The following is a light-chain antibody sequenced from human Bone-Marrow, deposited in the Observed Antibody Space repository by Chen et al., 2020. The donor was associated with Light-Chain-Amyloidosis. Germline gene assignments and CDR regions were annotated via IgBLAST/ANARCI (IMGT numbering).Light chain of an antibody. CDR1: DLPTKY. CDR2: RDT. J-gene: IGLJ2*01. CDR3: QSADSSGTYEVI. Sequence: SYELTQPPSGSVSPGQTARITCSGDDLPTKYAYWYQQKPGQAPVLVIHRDTARPSGISERFSGSISGTTATLTISGVQAEDEADYHCQSADSSGTYEVIFGGGTKLTVL. V-gene: IGLV3-25*03.